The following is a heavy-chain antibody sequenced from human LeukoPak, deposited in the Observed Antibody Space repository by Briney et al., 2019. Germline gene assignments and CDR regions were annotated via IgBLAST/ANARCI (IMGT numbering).Heavy chain of an antibody. Sequence: ASVKVSCKASGYTFTSYGISWVRQAPGQGHEWMGWISVYNGNTNYAQKLQGRVTMTTDTSTSTAYMELRSLRSDDTAVYYCARVKSQVVVAATNSYYFDYWGQGTLVTVSS. CDR3: ARVKSQVVVAATNSYYFDY. D-gene: IGHD2-15*01. V-gene: IGHV1-18*01. CDR2: ISVYNGNT. CDR1: GYTFTSYG. J-gene: IGHJ4*02.